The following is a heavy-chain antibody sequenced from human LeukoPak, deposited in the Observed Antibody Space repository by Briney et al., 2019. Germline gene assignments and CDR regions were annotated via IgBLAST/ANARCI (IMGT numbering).Heavy chain of an antibody. CDR2: IYRSRST. CDR1: GFTLSSHY. CDR3: ARGRYYYDVSGDYYPDFDY. J-gene: IGHJ4*02. V-gene: IGHV3-53*01. Sequence: GGSLRLSCAASGFTLSSHYMSWVRQAPGKGLEWVSVIYRSRSTYYADSVEGRFTISRDNSNNSLFLQMNSLRPEDTAVYYCARGRYYYDVSGDYYPDFDYWGQGTLVTVSS. D-gene: IGHD3-22*01.